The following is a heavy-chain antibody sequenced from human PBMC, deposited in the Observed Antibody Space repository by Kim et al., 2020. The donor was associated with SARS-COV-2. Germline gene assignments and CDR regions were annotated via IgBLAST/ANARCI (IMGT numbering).Heavy chain of an antibody. CDR3: ARDARGLSGVDSVRDGFDL. D-gene: IGHD2-2*03. Sequence: GGSLRLSCAASGFTVSSNYMSWVRQAPGKGLEWVSVVYSDGSTSYADSVKGRFSISRDNSKNTLYLQMNSLRAEDTAVYYCARDARGLSGVDSVRDGFDLWGQGTMVTVSS. J-gene: IGHJ3*01. CDR2: VYSDGST. CDR1: GFTVSSNY. V-gene: IGHV3-53*01.